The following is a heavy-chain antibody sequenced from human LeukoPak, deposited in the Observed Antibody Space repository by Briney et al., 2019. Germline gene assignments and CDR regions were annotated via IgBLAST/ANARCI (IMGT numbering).Heavy chain of an antibody. CDR2: ISGSGGST. D-gene: IGHD2-2*01. V-gene: IGHV3-23*01. CDR1: GFTFSSYV. Sequence: GGSLRLSCAASGFTFSSYVMSWVRQAPGKGLEWVSTISGSGGSTYYADSVKGRFTISRDNSKNTLYLQMNSLRAEDTAVYYCAKDFKGYCSSTSCRQYYYYGMDVWGQGTTVTVSS. CDR3: AKDFKGYCSSTSCRQYYYYGMDV. J-gene: IGHJ6*02.